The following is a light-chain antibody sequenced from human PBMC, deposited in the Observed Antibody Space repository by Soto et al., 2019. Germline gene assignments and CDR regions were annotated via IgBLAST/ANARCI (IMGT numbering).Light chain of an antibody. CDR2: AAS. J-gene: IGKJ5*01. CDR1: QSISSY. CDR3: QQSYSTSIT. V-gene: IGKV1-39*01. Sequence: IQLPQSPSSLSAYVGDRVTITCLASQSISSYLNWYQQKPGKAPKLLIDAASSLQSGVPSRFSGSGSGTDFTLTISSLQPEDFATYYCQQSYSTSITFGQGTRLEI.